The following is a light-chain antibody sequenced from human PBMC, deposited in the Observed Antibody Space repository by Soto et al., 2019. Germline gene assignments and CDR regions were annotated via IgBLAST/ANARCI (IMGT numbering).Light chain of an antibody. CDR3: MQALQTPRT. Sequence: DIVMTQSPLSLPVTPGEPASISCRSSQSLLHSNGYNYLDWYLQKPGQSPQLLISLGSNRASGAPDRFSGRGSGTDFTLKISRVEAEDVGVYYCMQALQTPRTVGQGTKVEI. CDR1: QSLLHSNGYNY. CDR2: LGS. J-gene: IGKJ1*01. V-gene: IGKV2-28*01.